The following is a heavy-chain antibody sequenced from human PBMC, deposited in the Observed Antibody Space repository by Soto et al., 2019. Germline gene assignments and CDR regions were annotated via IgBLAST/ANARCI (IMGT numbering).Heavy chain of an antibody. CDR1: GGTFSSYT. V-gene: IGHV1-69*01. J-gene: IGHJ4*02. Sequence: QVQLVQSGAEVKKPGSSVKVSCKASGGTFSSYTFSWVRQAPGQGLEWMGGIIPIFATTNYAQKFQGRVTITADESTSTAYMALSSLRSEDTAVYYCARAFIGGYDPFDYWGQGTLVTVSS. D-gene: IGHD5-12*01. CDR2: IIPIFATT. CDR3: ARAFIGGYDPFDY.